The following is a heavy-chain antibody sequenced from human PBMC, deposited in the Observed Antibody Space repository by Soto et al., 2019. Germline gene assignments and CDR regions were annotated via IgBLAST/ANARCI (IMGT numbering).Heavy chain of an antibody. D-gene: IGHD6-19*01. J-gene: IGHJ5*02. CDR1: GFTFSNHW. CDR2: IKQDGSEK. CDR3: ARGMAVAANWFDP. Sequence: GSLRLSCATSGFTFSNHWVNWVRPAPGKGLEWVANIKQDGSEKYYVDSVKGRFTISRDNAKNSLYLQMNSLRAEDTAVYYCARGMAVAANWFDPWGQGTLVTVSS. V-gene: IGHV3-7*02.